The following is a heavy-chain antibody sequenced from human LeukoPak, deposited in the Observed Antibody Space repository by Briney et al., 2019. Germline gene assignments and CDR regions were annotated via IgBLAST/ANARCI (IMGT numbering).Heavy chain of an antibody. D-gene: IGHD6-19*01. V-gene: IGHV3-30*18. CDR3: AEAHSSGWYSSDY. CDR1: GFTFSSYG. Sequence: GSLRLSCAASGFTFSSYGMHWVRQAPGKGLEWVAVISYDGSNKYYADSVKGRFTISRDNSKNTLYLQMNSLRAEDTAVYYCAEAHSSGWYSSDYWGQGTLVTVSS. J-gene: IGHJ4*02. CDR2: ISYDGSNK.